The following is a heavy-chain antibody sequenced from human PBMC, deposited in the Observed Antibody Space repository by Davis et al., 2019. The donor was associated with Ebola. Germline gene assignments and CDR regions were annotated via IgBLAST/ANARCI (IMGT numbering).Heavy chain of an antibody. Sequence: ASVKVSCKASGYTFTNYYMHWVRQAAGQGLEWMGMINANDGRTIYAQKFQGRVTITRDTSATTAYMDLSSLRSEDTAVYFCARLSSTWSSLYGMDVWGQGTTVTVSS. CDR3: ARLSSTWSSLYGMDV. J-gene: IGHJ6*02. D-gene: IGHD2-2*01. V-gene: IGHV1-46*01. CDR2: INANDGRT. CDR1: GYTFTNYY.